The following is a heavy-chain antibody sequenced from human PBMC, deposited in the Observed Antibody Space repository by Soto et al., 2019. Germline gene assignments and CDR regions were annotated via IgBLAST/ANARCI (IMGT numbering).Heavy chain of an antibody. V-gene: IGHV3-23*01. CDR1: GFTFSSYA. CDR2: ISGSGGST. Sequence: GGSLRLSCAASGFTFSSYAMSWVRQAPGKGLEWVSAISGSGGSTYYADSVKGRFTISRDNSKNTPYLQMNSLRAEDTAVYYCAKVFGPYSNYFYFDYWGQGTLVTVSS. D-gene: IGHD4-4*01. J-gene: IGHJ4*02. CDR3: AKVFGPYSNYFYFDY.